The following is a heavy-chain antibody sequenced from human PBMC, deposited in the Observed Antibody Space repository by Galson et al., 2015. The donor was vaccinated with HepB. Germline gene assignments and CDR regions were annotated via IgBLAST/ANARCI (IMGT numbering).Heavy chain of an antibody. CDR1: GLRFNTTW. CDR2: IQSKTDGGTA. CDR3: ARVHNPASTVDLIDY. D-gene: IGHD1-1*01. Sequence: SLRLSCAASGLRFNTTWMSWVRQTPGKGLEWIGRIQSKTDGGTADYATPVKGRFTISRDDARNTLYLHMRWVKTDDTGLYYCARVHNPASTVDLIDYWGQGTLVTVSS. J-gene: IGHJ4*02. V-gene: IGHV3-15*01.